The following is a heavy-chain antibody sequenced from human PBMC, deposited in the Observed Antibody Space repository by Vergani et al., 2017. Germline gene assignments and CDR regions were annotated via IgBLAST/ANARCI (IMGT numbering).Heavy chain of an antibody. D-gene: IGHD6-6*01. CDR1: GGSISSGSYY. J-gene: IGHJ4*02. V-gene: IGHV4-61*02. CDR3: TRSPKVAAYFDD. CDR2: FYTGGGT. Sequence: QVQLQESRPGLVWPSQSLSLTCTVSGGSISSGSYYCSWFRQPAGKGLEWIGRFYTGGGTSYNPSLKSRVSISVDTSKNQFSVKLSSVTAADTYVYYCTRSPKVAAYFDDWGQGTLVTVSS.